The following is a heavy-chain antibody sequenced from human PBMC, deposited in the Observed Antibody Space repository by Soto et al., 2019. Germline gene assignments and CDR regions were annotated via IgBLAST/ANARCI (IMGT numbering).Heavy chain of an antibody. CDR2: IYYSGST. J-gene: IGHJ4*02. CDR1: GGSISSYY. CDR3: ARGGETYYYDSSGYYEDY. V-gene: IGHV4-59*08. D-gene: IGHD3-22*01. Sequence: PSETLSLTCTVSGGSISSYYWSWIRQPPGKGLEWIGYIYYSGSTYYNPSLKSRVTISVDTSKNQFSLKLSSVTAADTAVYYCARGGETYYYDSSGYYEDYWGQGTLVTV.